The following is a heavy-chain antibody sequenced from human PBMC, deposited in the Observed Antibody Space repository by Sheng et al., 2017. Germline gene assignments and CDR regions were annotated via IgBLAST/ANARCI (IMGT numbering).Heavy chain of an antibody. Sequence: QVQLVQSGAEVKKPGSSVKVSCKASGGTFSSYAISWVRQAPGQGLEWMGGITPILGVTKYAQKFQGRVTITADKSTSTAYMELSSLTSEDTAVYYCARDCRNSDAFDIWAKGQWSPSLQ. V-gene: IGHV1-69*10. CDR2: ITPILGVT. CDR1: GGTFSSYA. J-gene: IGHJ3*02. D-gene: IGHD4-4*01. CDR3: ARDCRNSDAFDI.